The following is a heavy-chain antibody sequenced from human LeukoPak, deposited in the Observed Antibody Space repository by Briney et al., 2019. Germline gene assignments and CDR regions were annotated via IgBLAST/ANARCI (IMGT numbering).Heavy chain of an antibody. CDR1: GYTFTGYY. D-gene: IGHD3-22*01. V-gene: IGHV1-2*02. CDR2: INPNSGGT. CDR3: ARDRVVNYYDSSGYPKGPFDY. Sequence: GSAKVSRKASGYTFTGYYMRSGRQAPRQGPEWRGWINPNSGGTNYAQKFQGRVTMTRDTSISTPYMELSRLRSDDTAVYYCARDRVVNYYDSSGYPKGPFDYWGQGTLVTVSS. J-gene: IGHJ4*02.